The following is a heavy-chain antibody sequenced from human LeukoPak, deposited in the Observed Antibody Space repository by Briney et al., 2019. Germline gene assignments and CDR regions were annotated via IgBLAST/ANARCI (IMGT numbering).Heavy chain of an antibody. Sequence: GASVKVSCKASGGTFSSYAISWVRQAPGQGLEWMVGIIPIFGTANYAQKFQGRVTITADESTSTAYMELSSLRSEDTAVYYCARGRGSYYAPTTHWGQGTLVTVSS. J-gene: IGHJ1*01. CDR3: ARGRGSYYAPTTH. V-gene: IGHV1-69*13. D-gene: IGHD1-26*01. CDR2: IIPIFGTA. CDR1: GGTFSSYA.